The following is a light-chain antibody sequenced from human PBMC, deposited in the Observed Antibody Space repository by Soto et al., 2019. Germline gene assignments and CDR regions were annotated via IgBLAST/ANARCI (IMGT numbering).Light chain of an antibody. CDR3: QQYNNWPPWT. Sequence: EIVLTQSPATLSSFPGDRVTLSCRASQSVSSNLAWYQQQPGQAPRLLIYGASTRATGIPARFSGSGSGTEFTLTISSLQSEDFAVYYCQQYNNWPPWTFGQGTKVDNK. CDR1: QSVSSN. V-gene: IGKV3-15*01. J-gene: IGKJ1*01. CDR2: GAS.